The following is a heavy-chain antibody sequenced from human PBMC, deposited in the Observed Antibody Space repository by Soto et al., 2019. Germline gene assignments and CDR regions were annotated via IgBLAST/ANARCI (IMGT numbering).Heavy chain of an antibody. CDR2: INSDGSST. V-gene: IGHV3-74*01. D-gene: IGHD3-10*01. CDR1: GFTFSSYW. CDR3: ARKRNTMVRGVFKNAFDI. Sequence: GGSLRLSCAASGFTFSSYWMHWVRQAPGKGLVWVSRINSDGSSTSYADSVKGRFTISRDNAKNTLYLQMNSLRAEDTAVYYCARKRNTMVRGVFKNAFDIWGQGTMVTVSS. J-gene: IGHJ3*02.